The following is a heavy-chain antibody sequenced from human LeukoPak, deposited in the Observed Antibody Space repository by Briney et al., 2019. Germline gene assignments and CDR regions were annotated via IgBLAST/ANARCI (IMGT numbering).Heavy chain of an antibody. CDR3: ASFTYYYDSSGSDY. CDR2: IYHSGST. CDR1: GYSISSGYY. Sequence: SETLSLTCAVSGYSISSGYYWGWLRQPPGKGLEWIGSIYHSGSTYYNPSLKSRVTMSVDTSKNQFSLKLSSVTAADTAVYYCASFTYYYDSSGSDYWGQGTLVTVSS. D-gene: IGHD3-22*01. J-gene: IGHJ4*02. V-gene: IGHV4-38-2*01.